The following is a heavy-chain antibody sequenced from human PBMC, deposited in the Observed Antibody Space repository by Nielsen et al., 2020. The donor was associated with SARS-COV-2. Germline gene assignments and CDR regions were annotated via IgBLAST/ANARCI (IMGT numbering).Heavy chain of an antibody. CDR1: SGSIGTYY. Sequence: SETLSLTCTVSSGSIGTYYWSWIRQPPGKGLEWIGYISYSGSTNYNPSLKSRVTISIDTSKNQFSLRLASVTAADTAVYYCAREHRNDWMNWFDPWGQGTLVTVSS. J-gene: IGHJ5*02. V-gene: IGHV4-59*01. CDR2: ISYSGST. CDR3: AREHRNDWMNWFDP. D-gene: IGHD1-1*01.